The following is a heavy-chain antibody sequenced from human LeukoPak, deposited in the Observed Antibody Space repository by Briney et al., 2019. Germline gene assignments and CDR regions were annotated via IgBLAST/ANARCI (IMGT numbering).Heavy chain of an antibody. D-gene: IGHD3-3*01. Sequence: ASQTLSLTCTVSGGSISSVDSYWRWIRQAPGKGLEWIGYIYYTGGTYYNSSLKSRFSISLDTSKNQFSLKLSSVTAADTAVYYCASGGEFTVFGVVTPDSWGLGTLVTVSS. CDR3: ASGGEFTVFGVVTPDS. CDR1: GGSISSVDSY. J-gene: IGHJ4*02. CDR2: IYYTGGT. V-gene: IGHV4-30-4*08.